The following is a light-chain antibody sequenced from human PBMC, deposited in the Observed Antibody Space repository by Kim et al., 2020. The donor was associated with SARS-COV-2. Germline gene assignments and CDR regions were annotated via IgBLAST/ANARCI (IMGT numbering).Light chain of an antibody. CDR3: QQYDSSPWT. CDR2: GAS. Sequence: LVPGGRGPLSCRARQTVRSSHLADYQQKPGQAPRLLIYGASTRATGIPDRFSGSGSGTDFTLSISRLEPEDFAVYYCQQYDSSPWTFGQGTKLEI. J-gene: IGKJ2*02. V-gene: IGKV3-20*01. CDR1: QTVRSSH.